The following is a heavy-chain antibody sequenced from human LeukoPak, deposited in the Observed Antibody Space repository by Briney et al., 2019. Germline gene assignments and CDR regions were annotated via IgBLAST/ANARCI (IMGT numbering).Heavy chain of an antibody. D-gene: IGHD2-21*02. CDR3: ASELAHCVGDCLKN. Sequence: GGSLRLSCAASGFTFSSYYLHWDRQAPGKGLVWVSRINADGSLTNYADSVKGRFTIFRDNAKNTLYLQMNSLRAEDTAVYYCASELAHCVGDCLKNWGQGTLVTVSS. CDR1: GFTFSSYY. V-gene: IGHV3-74*01. J-gene: IGHJ4*02. CDR2: INADGSLT.